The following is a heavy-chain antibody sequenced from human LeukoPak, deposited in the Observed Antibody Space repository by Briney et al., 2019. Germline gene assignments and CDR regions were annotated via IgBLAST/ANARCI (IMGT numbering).Heavy chain of an antibody. CDR1: GFTFNNYW. CDR3: AKDKATYYYDSSGYSTFDY. V-gene: IGHV3-7*03. D-gene: IGHD3-22*01. J-gene: IGHJ4*02. Sequence: GGSLRLSCAVSGFTFNNYWMNWVRQAPGKGLEWVANIKQDGSEKYYVDSVKGRFTISRDNAKNSLYLQMNSLRAEDTALYYCAKDKATYYYDSSGYSTFDYWGQGTLVTVSS. CDR2: IKQDGSEK.